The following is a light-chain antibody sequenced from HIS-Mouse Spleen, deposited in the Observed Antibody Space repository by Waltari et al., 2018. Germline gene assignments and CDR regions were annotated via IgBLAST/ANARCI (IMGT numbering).Light chain of an antibody. CDR3: CSYAGSSTYV. CDR1: ISDVGSYNL. Sequence: QSALTQPASVSGSPGQSTTIPCTGTISDVGSYNLFPWYQQHTGKAPKLMIYEGSKRPSGVSTRFSGSKSGNTASLTISGLQAEDEADYYCCSYAGSSTYVFGTGTKVTVL. J-gene: IGLJ1*01. V-gene: IGLV2-23*01. CDR2: EGS.